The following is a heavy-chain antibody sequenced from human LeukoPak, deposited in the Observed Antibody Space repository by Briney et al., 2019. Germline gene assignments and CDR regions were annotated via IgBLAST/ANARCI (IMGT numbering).Heavy chain of an antibody. CDR1: GYSFTSYW. CDR2: IYPGDSDT. J-gene: IGHJ4*02. CDR3: ARHEYSSSSLYYFDY. Sequence: GESLKISCKGSGYSFTSYWIGWVRQMPGKGLEWMGIIYPGDSDTRYSPSFQGQVTISADKSISTAYLQWSSLKASDTAMYYCARHEYSSSSLYYFDYWGQGTLVTVSS. V-gene: IGHV5-51*01. D-gene: IGHD6-6*01.